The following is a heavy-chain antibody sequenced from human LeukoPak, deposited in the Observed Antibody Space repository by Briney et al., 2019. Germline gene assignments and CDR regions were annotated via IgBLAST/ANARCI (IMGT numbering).Heavy chain of an antibody. CDR2: IIPIFGTA. J-gene: IGHJ4*02. D-gene: IGHD6-19*01. V-gene: IGHV1-69*13. Sequence: SVKVSCKASGGTFSSYAISWVRQAPGQGLEWMGGIIPIFGTANYAQKFQGRVTITADESTSTAYMELSSLRSEDTAVYHCASPGIAVAGPFDYWGQGTLVTVSS. CDR3: ASPGIAVAGPFDY. CDR1: GGTFSSYA.